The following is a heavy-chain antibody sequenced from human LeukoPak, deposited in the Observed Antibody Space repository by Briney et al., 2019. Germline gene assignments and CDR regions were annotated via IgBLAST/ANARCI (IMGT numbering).Heavy chain of an antibody. Sequence: GGSLRLSCAASGVNISSNYMSWVRQAPGKGLEWVSVIYSGGYTYYTDSVKGRFTISRDNAKNTVYLQMNSLRVDDTAVYYCARDVVGSFHYFDFWGQGTLVTVSS. CDR2: IYSGGYT. CDR1: GVNISSNY. CDR3: ARDVVGSFHYFDF. V-gene: IGHV3-53*01. D-gene: IGHD1-26*01. J-gene: IGHJ4*02.